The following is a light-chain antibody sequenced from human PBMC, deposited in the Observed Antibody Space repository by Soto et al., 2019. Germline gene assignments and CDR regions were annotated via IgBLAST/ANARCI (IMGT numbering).Light chain of an antibody. J-gene: IGLJ1*01. Sequence: QPVLTQPPSASSTPGQTVTISCSGSTSNIGTFYVYWYQHLPGTAPKLLIYLGDQRASGVSDRFSGSKSGTSASLAINGLRSDDEADYYCAAWDDNLSAYVFGSGTKLTVL. CDR3: AAWDDNLSAYV. CDR2: LGD. V-gene: IGLV1-47*02. CDR1: TSNIGTFY.